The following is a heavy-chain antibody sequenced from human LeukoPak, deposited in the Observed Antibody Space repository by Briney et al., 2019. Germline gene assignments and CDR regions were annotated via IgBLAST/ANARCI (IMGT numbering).Heavy chain of an antibody. J-gene: IGHJ4*02. V-gene: IGHV3-48*04. CDR2: ISSSSSTI. D-gene: IGHD6-19*01. CDR3: ARGTKRTVQWLVTY. Sequence: PGGSLRLSCAASGFTFSSYSMNWVRQAPGKGLEWVSYISSSSSTIYYADSVKGRFTISRDNAKNSLYLQMNSLRAEDTAVYYCARGTKRTVQWLVTYWGQGTLVTVSS. CDR1: GFTFSSYS.